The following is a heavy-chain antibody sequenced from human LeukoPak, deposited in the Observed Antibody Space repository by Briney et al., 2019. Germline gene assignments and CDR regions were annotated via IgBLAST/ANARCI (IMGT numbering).Heavy chain of an antibody. CDR2: TYYRSKWYN. Sequence: SQTLSLTCAISGDSFFSNSAAWNWIRQSPSRGLEWLGRTYYRSKWYNDYPVSVKGRITINPDTSKHQFSLQLDSVTPEDTAVYYCARGVTVTGYYFDYWGQGTLVTVSS. V-gene: IGHV6-1*01. CDR3: ARGVTVTGYYFDY. J-gene: IGHJ4*02. D-gene: IGHD3-9*01. CDR1: GDSFFSNSAA.